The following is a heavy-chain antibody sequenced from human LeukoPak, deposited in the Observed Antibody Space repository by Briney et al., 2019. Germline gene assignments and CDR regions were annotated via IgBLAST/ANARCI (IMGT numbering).Heavy chain of an antibody. J-gene: IGHJ5*02. CDR1: GFTFNTYE. Sequence: GGSLRLSCAASGFTFNTYEVIWVRQAPGKGLEWVSYISSSGSTIYYADSVKGRFTISRDNAKNSLYLQMNSLRAEDTAVYYCARGSGGSCYRGCWFDPWGQGTLVTVSS. D-gene: IGHD2-15*01. V-gene: IGHV3-48*03. CDR2: ISSSGSTI. CDR3: ARGSGGSCYRGCWFDP.